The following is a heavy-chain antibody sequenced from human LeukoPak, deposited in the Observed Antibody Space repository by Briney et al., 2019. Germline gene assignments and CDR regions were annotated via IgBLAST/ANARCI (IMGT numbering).Heavy chain of an antibody. D-gene: IGHD3-22*01. CDR1: GGSISNHY. V-gene: IGHV4-59*11. J-gene: IGHJ3*02. CDR3: AREFYYDSSFSFDI. Sequence: SETLSLTCTVSGGSISNHYWSWVRRPPGRGLEWIGYIYYSGSTKYNPSLKSRVTISVDTSKNQFSLKLSSVTAADTAVYYCAREFYYDSSFSFDIWGQGTMVTVSS. CDR2: IYYSGST.